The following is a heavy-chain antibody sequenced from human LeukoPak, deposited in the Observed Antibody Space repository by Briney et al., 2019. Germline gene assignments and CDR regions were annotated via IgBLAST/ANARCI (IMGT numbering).Heavy chain of an antibody. Sequence: GASLRLSCAASGFTFSTYTMHWVRQAPGKGLEWVSSISSSSSYIYYADSVKGRFTISRDNAKNSLYLQMNSLRAEDTAVYYCARDGGDDSSGYYYGYWGQGTLVTVSS. J-gene: IGHJ4*02. CDR3: ARDGGDDSSGYYYGY. V-gene: IGHV3-21*01. D-gene: IGHD3-22*01. CDR2: ISSSSSYI. CDR1: GFTFSTYT.